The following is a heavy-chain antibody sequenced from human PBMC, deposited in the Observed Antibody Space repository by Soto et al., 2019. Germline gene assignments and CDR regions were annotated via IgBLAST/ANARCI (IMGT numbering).Heavy chain of an antibody. V-gene: IGHV4-59*01. Sequence: SETLSLTCTVSGGSISSYYWSWIRQPRGKGLEWIGYIYYSGSTNYNPSLKSRVTISVDTSKNQFSLKLSSVTAADTAVYYCARDRHIVVVTAAFDYWGQGTLVTVSS. J-gene: IGHJ4*02. CDR2: IYYSGST. CDR3: ARDRHIVVVTAAFDY. D-gene: IGHD2-21*02. CDR1: GGSISSYY.